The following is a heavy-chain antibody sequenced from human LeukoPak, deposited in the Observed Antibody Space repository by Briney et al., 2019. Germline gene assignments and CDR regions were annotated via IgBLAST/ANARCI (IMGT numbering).Heavy chain of an antibody. CDR3: ARDSGLRLGRGSDYYHYFDY. V-gene: IGHV3-48*04. CDR1: GFTFSSYS. J-gene: IGHJ4*02. Sequence: PGGSLRLSCAASGFTFSSYSMGWVRQAPGKGLEWVSYISSTGSTINYADSVKGRFTISRDNAKNSLYLQINSLRAEDTAVYYCARDSGLRLGRGSDYYHYFDYWGQGTLVTVSS. D-gene: IGHD3-10*01. CDR2: ISSTGSTI.